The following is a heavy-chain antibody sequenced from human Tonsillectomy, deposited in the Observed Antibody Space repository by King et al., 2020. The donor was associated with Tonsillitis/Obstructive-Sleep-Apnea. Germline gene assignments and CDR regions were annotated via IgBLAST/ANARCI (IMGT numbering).Heavy chain of an antibody. CDR3: ARDISYCSGGSCYRGRGSDAFDI. V-gene: IGHV3-74*01. J-gene: IGHJ3*02. D-gene: IGHD2-15*01. CDR2: INSDGSST. CDR1: GFTFSSYW. Sequence: VQLVESGGGLVQPGGSLRLSCAASGFTFSSYWMHWVRQAPGKGLVWVSRINSDGSSTSYADSVKGRFTISRENAKNKLYLQMNSLRAEDTAVYYCARDISYCSGGSCYRGRGSDAFDIWGQGTMVTVSS.